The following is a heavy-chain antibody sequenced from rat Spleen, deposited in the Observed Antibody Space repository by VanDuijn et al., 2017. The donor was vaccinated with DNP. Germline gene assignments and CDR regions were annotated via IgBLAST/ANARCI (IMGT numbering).Heavy chain of an antibody. CDR2: ISSGGGT. V-gene: IGHV2S8*01. Sequence: QVQLKESGPGLVQPSRTLSLTCTVSGFSLTSYGVSWVRQPPGKGLEWIAGISSGGGTFYNSVFKFRLSISRDTSKSQVFLKMNSLQTEDTAIYFCTRDWIRGPFAYWGQGTLVTVSS. J-gene: IGHJ3*01. CDR1: GFSLTSYG. D-gene: IGHD4-3*01. CDR3: TRDWIRGPFAY.